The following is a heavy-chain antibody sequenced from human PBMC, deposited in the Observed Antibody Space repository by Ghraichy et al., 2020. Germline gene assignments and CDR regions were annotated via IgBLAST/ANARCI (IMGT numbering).Heavy chain of an antibody. D-gene: IGHD6-19*01. V-gene: IGHV3-23*01. J-gene: IGHJ5*02. CDR1: GFTFSTYA. Sequence: GGSLRLSCAASGFTFSTYAMSWVRQAPGEGLEWVSAITASGGNTFYADSVKGRFTISRDNSKNTLYLQMNSLRAEDTAEYYCTKGGRSSGWESWDQGTLVTVSS. CDR2: ITASGGNT. CDR3: TKGGRSSGWES.